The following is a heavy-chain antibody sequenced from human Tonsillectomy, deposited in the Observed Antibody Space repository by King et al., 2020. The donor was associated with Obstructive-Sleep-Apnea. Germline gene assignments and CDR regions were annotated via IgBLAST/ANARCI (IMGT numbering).Heavy chain of an antibody. CDR2: ISYDGSNK. CDR1: GFTFSSYG. V-gene: IGHV3-30*18. D-gene: IGHD3-22*01. CDR3: AKGPTYYYDSSGDNRFDP. Sequence: VQLVESGGGVVQPGRSLRLSCAASGFTFSSYGMHWVRQAPGKGLEWVAVISYDGSNKYYADSVKGRFTISRDNSKNTLYLQMNSLRAEDTAVYYCAKGPTYYYDSSGDNRFDPWGQGTLVTVSS. J-gene: IGHJ5*02.